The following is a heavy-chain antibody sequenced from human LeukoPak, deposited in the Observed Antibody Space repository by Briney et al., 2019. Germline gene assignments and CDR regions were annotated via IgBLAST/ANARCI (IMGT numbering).Heavy chain of an antibody. CDR3: ARLNFAPVVSAVVFDY. CDR2: IYYSGST. D-gene: IGHD2-2*01. Sequence: PSETLSLTCTVSGDSISSSSYYWGWIRRPPGKGLEWIGSIYYSGSTSYNPSLKSRVTISVDTSKNQFSLELRSVTAADTAVYYCARLNFAPVVSAVVFDYWGQGTLVTVSS. CDR1: GDSISSSSYY. V-gene: IGHV4-39*01. J-gene: IGHJ4*02.